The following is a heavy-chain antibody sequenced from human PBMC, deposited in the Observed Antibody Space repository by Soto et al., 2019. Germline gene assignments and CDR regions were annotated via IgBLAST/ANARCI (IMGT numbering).Heavy chain of an antibody. V-gene: IGHV4-39*01. CDR1: GGSISSSSYY. Sequence: SETLSLTCTVSGGSISSSSYYWGWIRQPPGKGLEWIGSIYYSGSTYYNPSLKSRVTISVDTSKNQFSLKVSSVTAADTAVYYCASGRGVIVNWFDPWGQGTLVTVSS. J-gene: IGHJ5*02. CDR3: ASGRGVIVNWFDP. CDR2: IYYSGST. D-gene: IGHD3-16*02.